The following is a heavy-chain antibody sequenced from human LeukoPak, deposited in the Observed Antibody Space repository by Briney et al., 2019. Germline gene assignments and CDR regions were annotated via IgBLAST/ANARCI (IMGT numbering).Heavy chain of an antibody. Sequence: GGSLRLSCSASGFTFSSYNMNWVRQAPGKGLEWVSSISSGTSYIYYADSVKGRFTISRDNSKNTLYLQMNSLRAEDTAVYYCATARDVVVPAANIYGNYYYYYMDVWGKGTTVTISS. D-gene: IGHD2-2*01. J-gene: IGHJ6*03. CDR3: ATARDVVVPAANIYGNYYYYYMDV. V-gene: IGHV3-21*04. CDR2: ISSGTSYI. CDR1: GFTFSSYN.